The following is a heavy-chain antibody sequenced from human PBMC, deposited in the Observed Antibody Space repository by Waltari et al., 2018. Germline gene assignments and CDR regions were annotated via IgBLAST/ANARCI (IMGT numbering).Heavy chain of an antibody. CDR1: GGSFSGYY. V-gene: IGHV4-34*01. D-gene: IGHD3-10*01. CDR2: INHSGST. J-gene: IGHJ6*02. CDR3: ARGPLYYYGSGSYYYYYGMDV. Sequence: QVQLQQWGAGLLKPSETLSLTRAVYGGSFSGYYWSWIRQPPGKGLEWIGEINHSGSTNYNPSLKSRVTISVDTSKNQFSLKLSSVTAADTAVYYCARGPLYYYGSGSYYYYYGMDVWGQGTTVTVSS.